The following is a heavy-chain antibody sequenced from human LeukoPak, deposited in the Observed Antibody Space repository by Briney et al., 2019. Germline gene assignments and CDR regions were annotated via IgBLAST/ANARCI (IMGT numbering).Heavy chain of an antibody. D-gene: IGHD4-17*01. CDR3: ASLAVTTGNMYYYYYMDV. J-gene: IGHJ6*03. Sequence: PGGSLRLSCAASGVTFSSYAMSWVRQAPGKGLEWVSAISGSGGSTYYADSVRGRFTISRDNSKNTLYLQMNSLRAEDTAVYYCASLAVTTGNMYYYYYMDVWGKGTTVTVSS. CDR1: GVTFSSYA. V-gene: IGHV3-23*01. CDR2: ISGSGGST.